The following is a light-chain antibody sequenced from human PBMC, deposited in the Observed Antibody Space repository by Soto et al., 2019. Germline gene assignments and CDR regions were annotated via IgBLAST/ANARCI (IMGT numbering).Light chain of an antibody. Sequence: DIVMTQSPDSLAVSLGERATINCKSSQSLLNRSDKKNYLAWYQQRPGQPPNLLIYWASTRQFGVPDRISGSGSGTDSTLTISSLQAEDVAVYYCKQYFNTEWTFGQGTKVEVK. CDR2: WAS. CDR3: KQYFNTEWT. CDR1: QSLLNRSDKKNY. V-gene: IGKV4-1*01. J-gene: IGKJ1*01.